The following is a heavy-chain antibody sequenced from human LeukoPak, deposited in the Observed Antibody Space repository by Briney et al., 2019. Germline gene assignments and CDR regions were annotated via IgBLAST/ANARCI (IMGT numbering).Heavy chain of an antibody. Sequence: PSQTLSLTRTVSGGSINSGGSYWSWIRQHPGKGLEWIGCIYYSWSSYYNPSLKSRVTLSLDTSKNQFSLKLSSVTAADTAVYYCARDNGDYRSIYYYMDVWGKGTTVTVTS. CDR3: ARDNGDYRSIYYYMDV. CDR2: IYYSWSS. V-gene: IGHV4-31*03. CDR1: GGSINSGGSY. D-gene: IGHD4-11*01. J-gene: IGHJ6*03.